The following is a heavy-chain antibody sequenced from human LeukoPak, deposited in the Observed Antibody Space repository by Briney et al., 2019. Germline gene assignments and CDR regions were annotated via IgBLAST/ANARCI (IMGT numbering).Heavy chain of an antibody. J-gene: IGHJ3*02. D-gene: IGHD3-3*01. V-gene: IGHV4-34*01. CDR2: INHSGST. CDR3: ARGSITIFGVADAFDI. Sequence: SETLSLTCAVYGGSFSGYYWSWIRQPPGKGLEWIGEINHSGSTNYNPSLKSRVTISVDTSKNQFSLKLSSVTAADTAVYYCARGSITIFGVADAFDIWGQGPMVTVSS. CDR1: GGSFSGYY.